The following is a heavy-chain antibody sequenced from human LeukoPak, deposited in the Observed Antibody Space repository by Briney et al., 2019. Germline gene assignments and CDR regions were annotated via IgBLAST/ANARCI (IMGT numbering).Heavy chain of an antibody. CDR2: MTTTGNTI. J-gene: IGHJ4*02. CDR3: ARVGGATLVTMYFDY. Sequence: GGSLRLSCAASGITFSGYSMIWVRQAPGEGLEWVSFMTTTGNTIYYAESVKGRFTISRDNAKKSLYLQMNSLRDEDTAVYYCARVGGATLVTMYFDYWGQGTLVTVSS. V-gene: IGHV3-48*02. CDR1: GITFSGYS. D-gene: IGHD4-23*01.